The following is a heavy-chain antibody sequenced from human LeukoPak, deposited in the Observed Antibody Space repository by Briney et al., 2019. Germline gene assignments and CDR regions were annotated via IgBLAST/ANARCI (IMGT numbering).Heavy chain of an antibody. Sequence: SETLSLTCAVYGGSFSGYYWSWIRQPPGKGLEWIGYIYYSGSTNYNPSLKSRVTMSVDTSKNQFSLKLSSVTAADTAVYYCARDTAAARNRFDPWGQGTLVTVSS. D-gene: IGHD6-6*01. CDR3: ARDTAAARNRFDP. CDR1: GGSFSGYY. V-gene: IGHV4-59*01. J-gene: IGHJ5*02. CDR2: IYYSGST.